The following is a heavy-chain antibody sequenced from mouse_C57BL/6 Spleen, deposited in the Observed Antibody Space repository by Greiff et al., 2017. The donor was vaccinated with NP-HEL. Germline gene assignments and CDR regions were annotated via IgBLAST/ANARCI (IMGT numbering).Heavy chain of an antibody. Sequence: QVQLQQPGAELVKPGASVKLSCKASGYTFTSYWMQWVKQRPGQGLEWIGEIDPSDSYTNYNQKFRGKATLTVDTSSSTAYMQLSSLTSEDSAVYYCANYYGSTTRYFEVWGTGTTVTVSS. V-gene: IGHV1-50*01. CDR1: GYTFTSYW. CDR2: IDPSDSYT. CDR3: ANYYGSTTRYFEV. J-gene: IGHJ1*03. D-gene: IGHD1-1*01.